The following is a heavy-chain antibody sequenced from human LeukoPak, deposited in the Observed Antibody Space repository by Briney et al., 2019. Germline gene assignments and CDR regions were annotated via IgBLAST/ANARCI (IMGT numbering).Heavy chain of an antibody. J-gene: IGHJ4*02. CDR1: GGSISSYY. Sequence: PSETLSLTCTVSGGSISSYYWSWIRQPPGKGLEWIGYIYYSGSTNYNPSLKSQVTISVDTSKNQFSLKLSSVAAADTAVYYCARGAYSGYDQYYFDYWGQGTLVTVSS. CDR3: ARGAYSGYDQYYFDY. CDR2: IYYSGST. V-gene: IGHV4-59*01. D-gene: IGHD5-12*01.